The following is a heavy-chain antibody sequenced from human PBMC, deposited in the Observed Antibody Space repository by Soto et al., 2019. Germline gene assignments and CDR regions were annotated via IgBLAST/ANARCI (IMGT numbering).Heavy chain of an antibody. J-gene: IGHJ6*02. V-gene: IGHV3-30-3*01. CDR2: ISYDGSNK. D-gene: IGHD3-10*01. CDR3: ARDRQGLYYGSGSRYYYYGMDV. Sequence: GGSLRLSCAASGSTFSSYAMHWVRQAPGKGLEWVAVISYDGSNKYYADSVKGRFTISRDNSKNTLYLQMNSLRAEDTAVYYCARDRQGLYYGSGSRYYYYGMDVWGQGTTVTVSS. CDR1: GSTFSSYA.